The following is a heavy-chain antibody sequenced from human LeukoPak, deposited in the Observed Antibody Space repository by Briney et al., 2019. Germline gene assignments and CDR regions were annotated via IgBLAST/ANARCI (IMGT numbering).Heavy chain of an antibody. J-gene: IGHJ4*02. V-gene: IGHV3-53*01. Sequence: GGSLRLSCAASGFTVSSNYMSWVRQAPGRRLEWVSIIYSGGTTYYADSVKGRFTISRDNSKNTLYLQMNSLRAEDTAVYYCAKAGSSWYYFDYWGQGTLVTVSS. CDR2: IYSGGTT. CDR1: GFTVSSNY. CDR3: AKAGSSWYYFDY. D-gene: IGHD6-13*01.